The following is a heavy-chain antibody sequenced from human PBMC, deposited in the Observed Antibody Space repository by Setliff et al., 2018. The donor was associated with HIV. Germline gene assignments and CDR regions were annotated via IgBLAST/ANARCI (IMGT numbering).Heavy chain of an antibody. Sequence: GGSLRLSCAAYGFGVTTDHMSWVRQAPGKGLECVAVISGSGGDTYYADSVKGRFVISREKSKSTLYLQMNSLRAEDTAVYYCAKKTAAYTSGSWLHYWGQGTLVTVSS. CDR2: ISGSGGDT. CDR3: AKKTAAYTSGSWLHY. D-gene: IGHD3-10*01. CDR1: GFGVTTDH. V-gene: IGHV3-23*01. J-gene: IGHJ4*02.